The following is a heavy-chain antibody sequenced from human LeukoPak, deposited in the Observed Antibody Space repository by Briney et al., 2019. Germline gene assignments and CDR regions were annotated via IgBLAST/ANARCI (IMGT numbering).Heavy chain of an antibody. CDR1: GFTFRNHA. Sequence: GRSLRLSCAASGFTFRNHAIHWVRQAPGKGLEWVAVISDDGSSKYYADSVKGRFIISRDNSKNTLYLQMNSLRAEETAVYFCVRGHSGSYWLIDYWGQGTLVIVSS. CDR2: ISDDGSSK. D-gene: IGHD1-26*01. CDR3: VRGHSGSYWLIDY. V-gene: IGHV3-30-3*01. J-gene: IGHJ4*02.